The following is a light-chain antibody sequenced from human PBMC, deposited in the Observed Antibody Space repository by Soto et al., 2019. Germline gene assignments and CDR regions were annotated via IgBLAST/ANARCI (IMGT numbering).Light chain of an antibody. CDR2: GNS. V-gene: IGLV1-40*01. J-gene: IGLJ1*01. CDR3: QSYDSSLSGDV. CDR1: SSNIGAGYD. Sequence: QSVLTQPPSVSGAPGQRVTISCTGSSSNIGAGYDVHWYQQLPGTAPKLLIYGNSNRPSGVPDRFPGSKSGTSASLAITGRQAEDEADYYCQSYDSSLSGDVFGTGTKVTVL.